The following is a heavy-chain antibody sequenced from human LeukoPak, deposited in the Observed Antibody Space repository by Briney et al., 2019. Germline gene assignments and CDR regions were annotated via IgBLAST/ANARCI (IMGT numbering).Heavy chain of an antibody. J-gene: IGHJ4*02. CDR3: ARDRWGYSYGH. V-gene: IGHV3-20*04. Sequence: GGSLRLSCAASGFTFSSYAMSWVRQAPGKGLEWVSGINWNGGSTGYADSVKGRFTISRDNAKNSQYLQMNSLRAEDTALYYCARDRWGYSYGHWGQGTLVTVSS. CDR1: GFTFSSYA. D-gene: IGHD5-18*01. CDR2: INWNGGST.